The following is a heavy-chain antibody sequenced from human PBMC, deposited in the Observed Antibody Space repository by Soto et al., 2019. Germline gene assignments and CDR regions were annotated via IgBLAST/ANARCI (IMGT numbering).Heavy chain of an antibody. V-gene: IGHV4-4*02. CDR1: GDSMTSSNW. J-gene: IGHJ4*02. CDR2: AHHSGRT. Sequence: QVQLLESGPGLLKPSGTLSLTCTVSGDSMTSSNWWNWVRQLPGKGLEWIGEAHHSGRTNYNPSLKSRVTISVDRSQSHFSLQLTSVTAADTAVYYCARSEATALDYWGQGTLVTVSS. CDR3: ARSEATALDY.